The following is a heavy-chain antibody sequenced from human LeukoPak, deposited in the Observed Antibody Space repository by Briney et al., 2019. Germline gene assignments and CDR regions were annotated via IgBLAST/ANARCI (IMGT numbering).Heavy chain of an antibody. Sequence: PGGSLRLSCVASGFTFRSYWMSWVRQAPGKGLEWVANIKQDGSEKYYVDSVKDRFTISRDNAKDSLYLQMNSLRAEDTAVYCCARVQHEWIMDYWGQGTLVTVSS. D-gene: IGHD5-12*01. J-gene: IGHJ4*02. CDR3: ARVQHEWIMDY. CDR1: GFTFRSYW. CDR2: IKQDGSEK. V-gene: IGHV3-7*01.